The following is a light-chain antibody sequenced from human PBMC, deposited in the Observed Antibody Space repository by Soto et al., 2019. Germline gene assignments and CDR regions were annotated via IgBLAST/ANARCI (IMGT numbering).Light chain of an antibody. CDR1: SSDVGGYNH. CDR2: EVS. J-gene: IGLJ2*01. CDR3: SSYGGSNTVV. Sequence: QSVLTQPPSASRSPGQSVTISCTGSSSDVGGYNHVSWYQQHPGKAAKLMIYEVSKRPSGVPDRLSGSKSGNTASLTVSGLQAEDEADYYCSSYGGSNTVVFGGGTQLTVL. V-gene: IGLV2-8*02.